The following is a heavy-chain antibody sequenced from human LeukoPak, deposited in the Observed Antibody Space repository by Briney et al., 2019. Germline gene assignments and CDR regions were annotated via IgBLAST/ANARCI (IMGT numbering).Heavy chain of an antibody. J-gene: IGHJ4*02. CDR1: GGSISSGDYY. D-gene: IGHD2-15*01. CDR3: AGRRGYCSAGSCFFDY. Sequence: SETLSLTCTVSGGSISSGDYYWSWFRQPPGKGLEWIGSISYSGTTYHNPSLKSRITISVDTSKNQFSLKLNSVTAADTAVYYCAGRRGYCSAGSCFFDYWGQGTLVTVSS. CDR2: ISYSGTT. V-gene: IGHV4-39*01.